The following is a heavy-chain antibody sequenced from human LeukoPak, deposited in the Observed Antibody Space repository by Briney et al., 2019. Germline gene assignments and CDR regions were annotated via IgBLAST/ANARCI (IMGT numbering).Heavy chain of an antibody. Sequence: GGSLRLSCVASGFSFNTYWMSWVRQAPGKGLEWVANIKQDGSEKYYVDSVKGRFTISRDNAKTSLNLQVNSLRAEDTAVYYCARGDKSSGWYFLDYWGRGTLVTVSS. CDR3: ARGDKSSGWYFLDY. D-gene: IGHD6-19*01. CDR2: IKQDGSEK. CDR1: GFSFNTYW. V-gene: IGHV3-7*01. J-gene: IGHJ4*02.